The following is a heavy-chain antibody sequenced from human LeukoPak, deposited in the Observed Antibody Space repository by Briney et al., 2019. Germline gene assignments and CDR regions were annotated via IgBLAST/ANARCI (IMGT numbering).Heavy chain of an antibody. CDR3: ARAEGDSSGYYGVDY. CDR2: ISSSSSYI. CDR1: GFTFSSYS. V-gene: IGHV3-21*01. D-gene: IGHD3-22*01. Sequence: GGSLRLSCAASGFTFSSYSMNWVRQAPGKGLEWVSSISSSSSYIYYADSVKGRFTISRDNAKNSLYLQMNSLRAEDTAVYYCARAEGDSSGYYGVDYWGQGTLVTVSS. J-gene: IGHJ4*02.